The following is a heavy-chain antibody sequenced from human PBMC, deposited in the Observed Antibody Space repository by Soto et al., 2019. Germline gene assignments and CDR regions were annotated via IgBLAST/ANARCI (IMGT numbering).Heavy chain of an antibody. CDR2: ISGSGGST. V-gene: IGHV3-23*01. CDR1: GFTFSSYA. Sequence: SGGSLRLSCAASGFTFSSYAMSWFRQAPGKGLEWVSAISGSGGSTYYADSVKGRFTISRDNSKNTLYLQMNSLRAEDTAVYYCAKDLGSYYGNYYYYYGMDVWGQGTTVTVSS. D-gene: IGHD1-26*01. CDR3: AKDLGSYYGNYYYYYGMDV. J-gene: IGHJ6*02.